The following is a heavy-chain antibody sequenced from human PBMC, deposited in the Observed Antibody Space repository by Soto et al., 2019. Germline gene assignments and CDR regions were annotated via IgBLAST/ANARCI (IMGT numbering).Heavy chain of an antibody. CDR2: ISGSGGST. V-gene: IGHV3-23*01. Sequence: GGSLRLSCAASGFTLSSYAMSWVRQAPGKGLEWVSAISGSGGSTYYADSVKGRFTISRDNTKNTLYLQMNSLRAEDTAVYYCAKGPIIMVRGGVYDDYVIDVWGPRHNGTVSS. CDR1: GFTLSSYA. CDR3: AKGPIIMVRGGVYDDYVIDV. D-gene: IGHD3-10*01. J-gene: IGHJ6*02.